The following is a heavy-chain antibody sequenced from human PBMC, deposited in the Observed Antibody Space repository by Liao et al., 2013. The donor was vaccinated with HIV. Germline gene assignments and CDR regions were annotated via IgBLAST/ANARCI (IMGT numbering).Heavy chain of an antibody. CDR2: IYSGGST. CDR3: ARASHDFWNGYYIES. CDR1: GASISSGTYY. J-gene: IGHJ4*02. Sequence: QVQLQESGPGLVKPSETLSLTCNVSGASISSGTYYWNWIRKPAGKGLEWVGRIYSGGSTNRNPSLKSRVTMSVDTSKNQFSVKLNYVTVADTAVYYCARASHDFWNGYYIESWGQGILVTVSS. V-gene: IGHV4-61*02. D-gene: IGHD3-3*01.